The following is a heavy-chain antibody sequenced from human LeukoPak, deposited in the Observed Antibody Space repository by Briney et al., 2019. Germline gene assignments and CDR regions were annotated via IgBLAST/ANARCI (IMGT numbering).Heavy chain of an antibody. Sequence: SETLSLTCTVSGGSISSYYWSWLRQPPGKGLEWIGYLYNTGSTNYNPSLKSRVTISVGTSKNQFSLKVTSVTAADTAVYFCARIWFGLRRLYYFDYWGQGTLVTVSS. D-gene: IGHD3-10*01. V-gene: IGHV4-59*01. CDR2: LYNTGST. CDR1: GGSISSYY. J-gene: IGHJ4*02. CDR3: ARIWFGLRRLYYFDY.